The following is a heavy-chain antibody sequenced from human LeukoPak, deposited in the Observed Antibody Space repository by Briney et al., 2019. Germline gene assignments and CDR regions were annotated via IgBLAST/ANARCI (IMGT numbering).Heavy chain of an antibody. Sequence: SETLSLTCTVSGGSISSYYWSWIRQPPGKGLEWIGYIYYSGSTNYNPSLKSRVTISVDTSKNQFSLKLSSVTAADTAVYYCARGSVVVPAAMLGFDYYYYGMDVWGQGTTVTVSS. CDR2: IYYSGST. V-gene: IGHV4-59*12. D-gene: IGHD2-2*01. CDR1: GGSISSYY. J-gene: IGHJ6*02. CDR3: ARGSVVVPAAMLGFDYYYYGMDV.